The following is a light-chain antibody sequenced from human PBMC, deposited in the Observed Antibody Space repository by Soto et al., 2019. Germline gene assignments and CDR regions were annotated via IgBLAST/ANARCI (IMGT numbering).Light chain of an antibody. J-gene: IGLJ1*01. CDR3: SSYTTSSTYV. Sequence: QCALNHPASRSRVPREASPVPFTRTNSDVCSYNYVSWYQQHPGKAPKLMVYDVSNRPSGVSNRFSGSKSGNTASLTISGLQAEDEADYYCSSYTTSSTYVFGTGTKVTVL. CDR2: DVS. CDR1: NSDVCSYNY. V-gene: IGLV2-14*01.